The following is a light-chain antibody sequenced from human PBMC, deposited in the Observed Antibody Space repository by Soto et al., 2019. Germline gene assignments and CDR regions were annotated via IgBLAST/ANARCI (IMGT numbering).Light chain of an antibody. J-gene: IGKJ3*01. CDR2: DAS. CDR1: QDITNS. CDR3: QQYDNLPLT. V-gene: IGKV1-33*01. Sequence: DIQMTQSPSSLSASVGDRVTITCQASQDITNSLNWYQQKPGKAPKVLIYDASIVETGVPSRFSGSGSGTDFTFTISSLQPEDVATYYCQQYDNLPLTFGPGTTVDIE.